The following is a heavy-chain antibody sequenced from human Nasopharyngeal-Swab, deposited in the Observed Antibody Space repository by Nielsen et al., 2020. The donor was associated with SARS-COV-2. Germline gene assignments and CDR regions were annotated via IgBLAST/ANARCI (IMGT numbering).Heavy chain of an antibody. Sequence: ASVKVSCKASGYTFTGYYMHWVRQAPGEGLEWMGWINPNSGGTNYAQKFQGWVTMTRDTSISTAYMELSSVRSEDTAVYYCATSPPYCSSTSCYGWFDPWGQGTLVTVSS. CDR1: GYTFTGYY. D-gene: IGHD2-2*01. CDR3: ATSPPYCSSTSCYGWFDP. V-gene: IGHV1-2*04. CDR2: INPNSGGT. J-gene: IGHJ5*02.